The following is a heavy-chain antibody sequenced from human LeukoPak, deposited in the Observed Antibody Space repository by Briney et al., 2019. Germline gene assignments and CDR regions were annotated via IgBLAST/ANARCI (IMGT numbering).Heavy chain of an antibody. D-gene: IGHD3-10*01. CDR2: IWHDGNNK. CDR1: GFTFNSHG. CDR3: AKVHYYGSGSLNY. V-gene: IGHV3-33*06. J-gene: IGHJ4*02. Sequence: GGSLRLSCAASGFTFNSHGMHWVRQAPGKGLEWLAGIWHDGNNKYYTESVKGRFTISRDNSKNTLYLQMNSLRAEDTAVYDCAKVHYYGSGSLNYWGQGTLVTVSS.